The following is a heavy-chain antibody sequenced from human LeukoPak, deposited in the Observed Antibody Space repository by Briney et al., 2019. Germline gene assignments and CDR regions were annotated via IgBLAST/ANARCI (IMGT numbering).Heavy chain of an antibody. V-gene: IGHV4-31*03. CDR3: VRAPRLVYYDILTGYDY. CDR1: GGSISSGGYY. Sequence: SETLSLTCTVSGGSISSGGYYWSWIRQHPGKGREWIGYIYYSGSTYYNPSLKSRATISVDTSKNQFSLKLSSVTAADTAVYYCVRAPRLVYYDILTGYDYWGQGTLVTVSS. J-gene: IGHJ4*02. CDR2: IYYSGST. D-gene: IGHD3-9*01.